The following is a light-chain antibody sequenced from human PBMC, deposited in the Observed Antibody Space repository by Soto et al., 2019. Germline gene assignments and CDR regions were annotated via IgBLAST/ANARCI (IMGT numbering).Light chain of an antibody. J-gene: IGKJ2*01. CDR2: LGS. CDR3: IQGLQTPNS. CDR1: QSLLKSNTYNY. V-gene: IGKV2-28*01. Sequence: DIVMTLSPLSLPVTPGEPASISCRSSQSLLKSNTYNYLNWYLQKPVQSPQLLISLGSNPACVVPDKFSDSGSCTDFTLKIMRVEDEEFGVYYCIQGLQTPNSFGQGTNLEI.